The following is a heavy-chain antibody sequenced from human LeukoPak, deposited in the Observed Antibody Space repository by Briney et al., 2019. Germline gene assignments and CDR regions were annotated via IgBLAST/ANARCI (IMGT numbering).Heavy chain of an antibody. V-gene: IGHV3-7*01. CDR1: GFTFSSYW. D-gene: IGHD2-15*01. J-gene: IGHJ6*02. CDR3: AKQRYSSGSSSSYYYYGMDV. CDR2: IKQDGSEK. Sequence: GGSLRLSCAASGFTFSSYWMSWVRQAPGKGLEWVANIKQDGSEKYYVDSVKGRFTISRDNAKNSLYLQMNSLRAEDTAVYYCAKQRYSSGSSSSYYYYGMDVWGQGTTVTVSS.